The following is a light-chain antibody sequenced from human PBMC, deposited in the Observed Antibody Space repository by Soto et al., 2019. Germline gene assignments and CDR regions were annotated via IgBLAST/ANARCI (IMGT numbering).Light chain of an antibody. CDR2: DDH. Sequence: QSVLTQPPSVSAAPGQRVSISCSGGSSNIGKNSVSWYQQLPATAPKLLIYDDHQRPSGIPDRFSASKSGTSATLDITGLQPADEADYYCGAWDDRLTVYVFGSGTKLTVL. V-gene: IGLV1-51*01. J-gene: IGLJ1*01. CDR1: SSNIGKNS. CDR3: GAWDDRLTVYV.